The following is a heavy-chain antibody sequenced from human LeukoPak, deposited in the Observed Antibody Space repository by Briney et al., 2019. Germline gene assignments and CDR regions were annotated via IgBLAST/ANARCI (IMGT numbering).Heavy chain of an antibody. CDR1: GFAFSNQA. CDR3: ARARNDYDSNGFSFLDY. V-gene: IGHV3-23*01. CDR2: ISDSGGSR. J-gene: IGHJ4*02. Sequence: GGSLRLSCAASGFAFSNQAMGWVRQASGKGLEWVSAISDSGGSRYYADSVKGRFTISRDNSKNTLYLQMNSLRAEDTALYYCARARNDYDSNGFSFLDYWGQGTLVTVSS. D-gene: IGHD3-22*01.